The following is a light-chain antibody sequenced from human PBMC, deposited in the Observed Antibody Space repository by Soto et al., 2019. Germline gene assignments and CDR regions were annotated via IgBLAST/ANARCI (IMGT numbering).Light chain of an antibody. CDR3: QQYGSSPS. CDR1: QSVSSSY. J-gene: IGKJ3*01. CDR2: GAS. V-gene: IGKV3-20*01. Sequence: EIVLTQSPGTLSLSPGERATLSCRASQSVSSSYLAWYQQKPGQAPRLLIYGASSRATGIPDRFSGSGSGTDFTLTISSLEPEDFAVYYCQQYGSSPSFGTGTKVDIK.